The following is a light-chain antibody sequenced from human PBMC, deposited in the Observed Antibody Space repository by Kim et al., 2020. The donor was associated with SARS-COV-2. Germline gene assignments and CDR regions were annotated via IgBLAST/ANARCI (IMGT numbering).Light chain of an antibody. CDR2: QDS. CDR3: QAWDSSTGV. Sequence: SVSPGQTASITCSGDKLGDKYACWYQQKPGQSPVLVIYQDSTRPSGIPERFSGSNSGNTATLTISGTQAMDEADYYCQAWDSSTGVFGTGTKVTVL. CDR1: KLGDKY. V-gene: IGLV3-1*01. J-gene: IGLJ1*01.